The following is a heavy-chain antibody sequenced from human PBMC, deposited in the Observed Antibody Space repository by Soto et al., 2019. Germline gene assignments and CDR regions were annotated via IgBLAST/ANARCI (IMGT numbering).Heavy chain of an antibody. V-gene: IGHV4-59*01. J-gene: IGHJ6*02. CDR3: ARDRLRRYGMDV. Sequence: SETLSLTCTVSGDSISSSYWSWIRQPPGKGLEWIGYINHSGTTNYNPSLKSRVTISVDTSKNQFSLKLSSVTAADTAVYYCARDRLRRYGMDVWGQGTTVTVSS. CDR1: GDSISSSY. D-gene: IGHD4-17*01. CDR2: INHSGTT.